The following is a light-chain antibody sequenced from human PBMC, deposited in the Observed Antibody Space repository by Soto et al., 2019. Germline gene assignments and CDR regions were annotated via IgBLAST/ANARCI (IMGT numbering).Light chain of an antibody. Sequence: QSALTQPASVSGSPGQSITISCTGTSSDIGVSWYQQHPGKAPKVMIYDVSNRPSGVSNRLSGSKSGNTASLTISGLQAEDEADYYCSSYTSSSTWVFGGGTKLTVL. J-gene: IGLJ3*02. CDR3: SSYTSSSTWV. V-gene: IGLV2-14*01. CDR1: SSDIG. CDR2: DVS.